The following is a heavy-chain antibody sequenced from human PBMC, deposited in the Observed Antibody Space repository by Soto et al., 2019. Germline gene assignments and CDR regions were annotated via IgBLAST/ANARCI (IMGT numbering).Heavy chain of an antibody. D-gene: IGHD2-15*01. CDR2: IDPSDSYT. V-gene: IGHV5-10-1*01. CDR1: GYSFTSYW. J-gene: IGHJ4*02. CDR3: ARSIKYSIDY. Sequence: PGESLKISCKGSGYSFTSYWISWVRQMPGKGLEWTGRIDPSDSYTNYSPSFQGHVTISADKSISTAYLQWSSLKASDTAMYYCARSIKYSIDYWGQGTLVTVSS.